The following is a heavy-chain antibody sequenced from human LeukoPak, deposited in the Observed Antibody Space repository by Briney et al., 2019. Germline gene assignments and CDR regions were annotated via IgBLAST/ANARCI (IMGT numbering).Heavy chain of an antibody. Sequence: SETLSLTCTVSGGSINNYHWSWIRQPAGKGLEWIGQIYTDGSTNYSPPLKSRVTMSIDTTEDRVSLTIRSVTAADTAFYYCARRDISSGWSFDYWGQGTLVTVSS. V-gene: IGHV4-4*07. D-gene: IGHD6-19*01. J-gene: IGHJ4*02. CDR3: ARRDISSGWSFDY. CDR2: IYTDGST. CDR1: GGSINNYH.